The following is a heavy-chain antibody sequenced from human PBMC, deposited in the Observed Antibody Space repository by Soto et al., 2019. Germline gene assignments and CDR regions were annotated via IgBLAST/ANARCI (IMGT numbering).Heavy chain of an antibody. CDR3: VRDPPGNGCDS. D-gene: IGHD6-19*01. Sequence: EVQLVESGGGLVQPGGSLRLSCVASGFTFSSYWMHWVRQAPGKGLVWVSRISRDGTITTYADSVKGRFTVSRDNAKNTLYLQMSSLRADDTAFSYCVRDPPGNGCDSWGQGTLVTVSS. CDR2: ISRDGTIT. V-gene: IGHV3-74*01. CDR1: GFTFSSYW. J-gene: IGHJ5*01.